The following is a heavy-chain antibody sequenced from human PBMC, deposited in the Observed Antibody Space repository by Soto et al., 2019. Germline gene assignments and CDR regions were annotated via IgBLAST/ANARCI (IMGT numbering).Heavy chain of an antibody. J-gene: IGHJ6*02. CDR1: GFTFSSYA. D-gene: IGHD2-21*01. V-gene: IGHV3-30-3*01. CDR2: ISYDGSNK. CDR3: AREHMWPRDYCYGMDV. Sequence: GGSLRLSCAASGFTFSSYAMHWVRQAPGKGLEWVAVISYDGSNKYYADTVKGRCTISRDNSKNTLYLQMNSLRAEDTAVYYCAREHMWPRDYCYGMDVWGQGTTVTVSS.